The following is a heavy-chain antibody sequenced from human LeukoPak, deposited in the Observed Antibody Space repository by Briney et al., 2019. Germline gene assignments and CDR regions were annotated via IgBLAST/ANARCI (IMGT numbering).Heavy chain of an antibody. CDR2: IISIFGTA. CDR1: GGTFSSYA. V-gene: IGHV1-69*05. Sequence: ASVKVSCKASGGTFSSYAISWVRQAPGQGLEWMGRIISIFGTANYAQKFQGRDTITTDESTSTAYMELSSLRSEDTAVYYCATGSGYSPQVDYWGQGTLVTVSS. D-gene: IGHD3-22*01. J-gene: IGHJ4*02. CDR3: ATGSGYSPQVDY.